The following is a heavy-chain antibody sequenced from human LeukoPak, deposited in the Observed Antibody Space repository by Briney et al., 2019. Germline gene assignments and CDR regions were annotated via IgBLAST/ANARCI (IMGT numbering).Heavy chain of an antibody. CDR3: ARPGAGAFDI. J-gene: IGHJ3*02. CDR2: IIPIFGTA. CDR1: GGTFSSYA. V-gene: IGHV1-69*13. Sequence: ASVKVSCKASGGTFSSYAISWVRQAPGQGLEWMGGIIPIFGTANYAQKFQGRVTITADESTSTAYMELSSLRSEDTAVYYCARPGAGAFDIWGQGTMVTVSS.